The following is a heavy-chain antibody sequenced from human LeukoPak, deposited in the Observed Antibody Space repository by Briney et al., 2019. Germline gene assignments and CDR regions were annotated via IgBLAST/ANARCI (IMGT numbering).Heavy chain of an antibody. J-gene: IGHJ4*02. CDR3: ARDAVSWYYGSGSYNFDY. CDR2: IIPIFGTA. V-gene: IGHV1-69*05. Sequence: GASVKVSCKASGGTFRSYAISWVRQAPGRGLEWMGGIIPIFGTANYAQKLQGRVTMTTDTSTSTAYMELRSLRSDDTAVYYCARDAVSWYYGSGSYNFDYWGQGTLVTVSS. D-gene: IGHD3-10*01. CDR1: GGTFRSYA.